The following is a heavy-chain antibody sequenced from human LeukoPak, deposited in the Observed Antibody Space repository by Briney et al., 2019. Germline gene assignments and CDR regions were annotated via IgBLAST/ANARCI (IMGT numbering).Heavy chain of an antibody. CDR1: GFTFSSYS. J-gene: IGHJ4*02. V-gene: IGHV3-21*01. CDR3: ARAFDYGDYVPFDY. Sequence: GGSLRLSCAASGFTFSSYSMNWVRQAPGKGLEWVSSISSSSSYIYYADSVKSRFTISRDNAKNSLYLQMNSLRAEDTAVYYCARAFDYGDYVPFDYWGQGTLVTVSS. D-gene: IGHD4-17*01. CDR2: ISSSSSYI.